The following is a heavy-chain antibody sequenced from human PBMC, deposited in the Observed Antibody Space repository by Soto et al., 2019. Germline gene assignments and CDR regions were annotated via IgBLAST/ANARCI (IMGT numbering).Heavy chain of an antibody. J-gene: IGHJ6*03. D-gene: IGHD3-10*01. Sequence: PSETLSLTCTVSGGSISSYYWSWIRQPPGKGLEWIGYIYYSGSTNYNPSLKSRVTISVDTSKNQFSLKLSSVTAADTAVYYCARDRMGRGVTNYYYYYMDVRGKGTTVTVSS. CDR3: ARDRMGRGVTNYYYYYMDV. V-gene: IGHV4-59*01. CDR2: IYYSGST. CDR1: GGSISSYY.